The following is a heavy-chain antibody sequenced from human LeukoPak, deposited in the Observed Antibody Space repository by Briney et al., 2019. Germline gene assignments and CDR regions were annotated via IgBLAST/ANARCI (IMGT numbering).Heavy chain of an antibody. CDR3: ARLGRYADY. V-gene: IGHV3-23*01. D-gene: IGHD3-16*01. CDR2: ISGSGGSS. J-gene: IGHJ4*02. CDR1: GFTFTNYA. Sequence: GGSLRLSCAASGFTFTNYAMTWVRQVPGKGLEWVSHISGSGGSSYHVDSVKGRFTISRDNSKNTLYLQMNSPRAEDTAAYYCARLGRYADYWGQGTLVTVSS.